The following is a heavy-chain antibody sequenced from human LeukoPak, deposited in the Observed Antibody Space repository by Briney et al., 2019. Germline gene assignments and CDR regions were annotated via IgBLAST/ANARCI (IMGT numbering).Heavy chain of an antibody. Sequence: AGGSLRLSRAATGFTFSNYAIHWGRQAPGKGLEWVAFISDDGSRQHYADSVKGRFTISRDNSKNTLNLQMNSLRAEDTAVYYCVKDRTGTYTLDYWGQGTLVTVSS. CDR1: GFTFSNYA. J-gene: IGHJ4*02. V-gene: IGHV3-30-3*01. D-gene: IGHD3-10*01. CDR3: VKDRTGTYTLDY. CDR2: ISDDGSRQ.